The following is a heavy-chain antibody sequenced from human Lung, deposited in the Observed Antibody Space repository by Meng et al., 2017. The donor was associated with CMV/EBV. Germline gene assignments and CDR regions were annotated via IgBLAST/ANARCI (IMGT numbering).Heavy chain of an antibody. CDR3: AREEAMVGYYTNWFDA. Sequence: SGFHFRGYAMSWVRQAPGKGLEWVSSISGSVGNTYYADSVKGRFTISRDNSGDTLYMQMSSLRAEDTAVYYCAREEAMVGYYTNWFDAWGQGALVTVSS. J-gene: IGHJ5*02. CDR1: GFHFRGYA. CDR2: ISGSVGNT. V-gene: IGHV3-23*01. D-gene: IGHD5-18*01.